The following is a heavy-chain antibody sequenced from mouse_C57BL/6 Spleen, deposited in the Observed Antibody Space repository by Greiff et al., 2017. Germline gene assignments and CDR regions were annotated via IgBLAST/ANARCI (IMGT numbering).Heavy chain of an antibody. CDR2: IWTGGGT. D-gene: IGHD2-1*01. CDR1: GFSLTSYA. J-gene: IGHJ4*01. Sequence: QVQLKESGPGLVAPSQSLSITCTVSGFSLTSYAISWVRQPPGKGLEWLGVIWTGGGTNYNSALKSRLSISKDNSKSQVFLKMNSLQTDDTARYYCATPYGNAHFYAMDCWGQGTSVTVSS. CDR3: ATPYGNAHFYAMDC. V-gene: IGHV2-9-1*01.